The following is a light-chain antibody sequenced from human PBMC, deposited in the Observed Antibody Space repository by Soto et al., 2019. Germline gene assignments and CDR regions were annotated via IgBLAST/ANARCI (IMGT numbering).Light chain of an antibody. CDR2: LTS. CDR3: QQYGSSYT. J-gene: IGKJ2*01. V-gene: IGKV3D-11*03. Sequence: EIVLTQSPATLSAFPGDRVTLSCRASQALNTRLAWYQHKPGQAPRLLIYLTSNRAAGVPARFSAWGSETDFTLTISDVEPEDFAVYYCQQYGSSYTFGQGTKLEIK. CDR1: QALNTR.